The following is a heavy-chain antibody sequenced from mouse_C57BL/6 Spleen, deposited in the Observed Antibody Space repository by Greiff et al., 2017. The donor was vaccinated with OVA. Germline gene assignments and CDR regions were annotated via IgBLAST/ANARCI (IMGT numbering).Heavy chain of an antibody. V-gene: IGHV10-1*01. J-gene: IGHJ4*01. CDR2: IRSKSNNYAT. D-gene: IGHD2-4*01. CDR3: VRHEVYYDYRGYAMDY. CDR1: GFSFNTYA. Sequence: EVMLVESGRGLVQPKGSLKLSCAASGFSFNTYAMNWVRQAPGKGLEWVARIRSKSNNYATYYADSVKDRFTISRDDSESMLYLQMNNLKTEDTAMYYCVRHEVYYDYRGYAMDYWGQGTSVTVSS.